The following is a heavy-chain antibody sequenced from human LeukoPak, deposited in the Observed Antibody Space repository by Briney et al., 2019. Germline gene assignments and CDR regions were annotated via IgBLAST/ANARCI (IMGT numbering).Heavy chain of an antibody. CDR1: GYTLTELS. D-gene: IGHD2-2*01. V-gene: IGHV1-24*01. CDR3: ARSPYQGYYYYYMDV. J-gene: IGHJ6*03. CDR2: FDPEDGET. Sequence: ASVKVSCKVSGYTLTELSMHWVRQAPGKGLEWMGGFDPEDGETIYAQKFQGRVTMTRNTSISTAYMELSSLRSEDTAVYYCARSPYQGYYYYYMDVWGKGTTVTVSS.